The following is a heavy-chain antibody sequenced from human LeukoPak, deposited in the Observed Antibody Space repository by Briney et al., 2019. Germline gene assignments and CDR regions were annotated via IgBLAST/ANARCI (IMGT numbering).Heavy chain of an antibody. CDR1: GYTFTGYY. Sequence: ASVKVSCKASGYTFTGYYMHWVRQAPGQGMEWMGRINPNSGGTNYAQKFQRRVTMTRDTSISTAYMELSRLRSDDTAVYYCARVGDSSGYNFDYWGQGTLVTVSS. CDR3: ARVGDSSGYNFDY. CDR2: INPNSGGT. D-gene: IGHD3-22*01. V-gene: IGHV1-2*06. J-gene: IGHJ4*02.